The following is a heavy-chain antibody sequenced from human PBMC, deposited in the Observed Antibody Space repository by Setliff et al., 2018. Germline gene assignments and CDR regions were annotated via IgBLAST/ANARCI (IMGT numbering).Heavy chain of an antibody. V-gene: IGHV4-59*01. Sequence: SETLSLTCTVSGGSISPYFWSWIRQPPGKGLEWIGYIYHNGNTNFNPSLKTRVTMSVDTSKNQFALNLRSVTAADTAMYYCARRDEYLQFREFFDFWGQGILVTVSS. J-gene: IGHJ4*02. D-gene: IGHD3-10*01. CDR2: IYHNGNT. CDR1: GGSISPYF. CDR3: ARRDEYLQFREFFDF.